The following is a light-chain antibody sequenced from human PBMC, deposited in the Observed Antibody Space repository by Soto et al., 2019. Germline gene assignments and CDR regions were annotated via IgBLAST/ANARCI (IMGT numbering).Light chain of an antibody. J-gene: IGKJ1*01. V-gene: IGKV1-5*01. CDR3: QQYNSYSPWT. Sequence: DIQMTQSRSSLSASVGHRFTITCRASQSISPWLAWYQQKPGKAPKLLXFDVSNLESGVPSRFSGSGSGTEFTLTISSLQPDDFATYYCQQYNSYSPWTFGQGTKVDI. CDR1: QSISPW. CDR2: DVS.